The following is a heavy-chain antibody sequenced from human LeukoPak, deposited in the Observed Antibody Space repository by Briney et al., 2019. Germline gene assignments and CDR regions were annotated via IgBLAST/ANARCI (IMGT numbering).Heavy chain of an antibody. Sequence: GGSLRLSCAASGFTFSSYGMHWVRQAPGKGLEWVAVIWYGDGGNKYYTDSVKGRFTISRDNSKNTLYLQMNSLRAEDTAVYYCARDRASVNRGVIVPRVGRYFDSWGLGTLVSVSS. J-gene: IGHJ4*02. V-gene: IGHV3-33*01. CDR3: ARDRASVNRGVIVPRVGRYFDS. CDR1: GFTFSSYG. D-gene: IGHD3-10*01. CDR2: IWYGDGGNK.